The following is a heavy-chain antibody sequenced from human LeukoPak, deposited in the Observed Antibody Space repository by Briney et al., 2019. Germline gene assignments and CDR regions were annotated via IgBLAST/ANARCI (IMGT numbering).Heavy chain of an antibody. J-gene: IGHJ4*02. CDR3: ARVPYYGSGKLDY. Sequence: ASVKVSCKASGYTFTSYDINWVRQATGQGLEWMGWMNPNSGNTGYAQKFQGRVTITRNTSISTAYMELGSLRSEDTAVYYCARVPYYGSGKLDYWGQGTLVTVSS. CDR1: GYTFTSYD. V-gene: IGHV1-8*02. D-gene: IGHD3-10*01. CDR2: MNPNSGNT.